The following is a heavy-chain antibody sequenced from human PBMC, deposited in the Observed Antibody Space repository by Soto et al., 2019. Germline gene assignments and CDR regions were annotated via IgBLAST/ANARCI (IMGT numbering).Heavy chain of an antibody. D-gene: IGHD2-2*01. CDR2: IHYSGST. CDR1: GGSISNNY. J-gene: IGHJ5*02. Sequence: SETLSLTCTVSGGSISNNYWSWIRQPPGKGLEWIGYIHYSGSTNYNPSLKSRVTISVDTSKNQFSLKLSSVTAADTAVYYCARVPDRWGQGTLVTVSS. V-gene: IGHV4-59*12. CDR3: ARVPDR.